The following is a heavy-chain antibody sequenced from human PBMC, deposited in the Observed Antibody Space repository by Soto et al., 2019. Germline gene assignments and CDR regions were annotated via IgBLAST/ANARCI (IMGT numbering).Heavy chain of an antibody. Sequence: ASVKVSCKASGYTFTSYYMHWVRQAPGQGLEWMGIINPSGGSTSYAQKFQGRVTMTRNTSTSTAYMELSSLRSEDTAVYYCARGLGDIVVVVAATEYYYMDVWGKGTTVTVSS. D-gene: IGHD2-15*01. J-gene: IGHJ6*03. V-gene: IGHV1-46*01. CDR2: INPSGGST. CDR1: GYTFTSYY. CDR3: ARGLGDIVVVVAATEYYYMDV.